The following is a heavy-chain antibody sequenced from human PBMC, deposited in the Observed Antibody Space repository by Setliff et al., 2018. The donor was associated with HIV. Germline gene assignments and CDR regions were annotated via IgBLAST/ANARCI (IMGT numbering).Heavy chain of an antibody. CDR2: INSATGGT. CDR1: GYTFTDNY. J-gene: IGHJ4*02. Sequence: WASVKVSCKASGYTFTDNYIHWVRQAPGQGLEWMAWINSATGGTNYAQNFQGWVTVTRDTSINTVYMELSSLKSDDTAVYYCARDRTEFVDGGYYPYYFDSWGQGTLVTVSS. V-gene: IGHV1-2*04. CDR3: ARDRTEFVDGGYYPYYFDS. D-gene: IGHD3-22*01.